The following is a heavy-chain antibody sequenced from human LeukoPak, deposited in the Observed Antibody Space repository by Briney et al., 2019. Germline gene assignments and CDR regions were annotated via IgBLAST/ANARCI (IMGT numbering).Heavy chain of an antibody. CDR1: GYTFSSYG. V-gene: IGHV3-23*01. D-gene: IGHD2-21*02. J-gene: IGHJ4*02. Sequence: GSLRLSCAASGYTFSSYGMSWVRQAPGKGLEWVSALSRSGGSTYYADSVKGRFTISRDNSKNTLYLQMNSLRAEDTAVYYCAKDVVLAYCGGDCYGHDYWGQGTLVTVSS. CDR3: AKDVVLAYCGGDCYGHDY. CDR2: LSRSGGST.